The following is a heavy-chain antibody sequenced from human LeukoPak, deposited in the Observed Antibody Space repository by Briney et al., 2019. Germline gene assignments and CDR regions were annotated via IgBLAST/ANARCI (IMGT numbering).Heavy chain of an antibody. V-gene: IGHV4-39*02. CDR2: IYHTGST. CDR1: GGSISSSSCY. D-gene: IGHD6-19*01. J-gene: IGHJ4*02. Sequence: SETLSLTCTVSGGSISSSSCYWGWIRQPPGKGLEWIGSIYHTGSTYYNPSLKSRVTISLDASNKQSSLRLSSVTAADTAVYYCARGPHPVTGTLGGYFDPWGQGTLVTVSS. CDR3: ARGPHPVTGTLGGYFDP.